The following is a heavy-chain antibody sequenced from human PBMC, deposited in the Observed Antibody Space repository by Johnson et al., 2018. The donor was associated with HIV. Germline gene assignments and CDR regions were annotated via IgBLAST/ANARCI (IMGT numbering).Heavy chain of an antibody. CDR1: RFTFSNYD. J-gene: IGHJ3*02. CDR2: ISYDGSNK. V-gene: IGHV3-30*18. Sequence: QVQLVESGGGVVQPGGSLRLSCAASRFTFSNYDMHWVRQAPGKGLEWVAVISYDGSNKYYADSLKGRFTISRDNSKSTLYLQMNSLRAEDTAVYYCANGPIKYSRSSRGGAFEIWGQGTTVIVSS. CDR3: ANGPIKYSRSSRGGAFEI. D-gene: IGHD6-6*01.